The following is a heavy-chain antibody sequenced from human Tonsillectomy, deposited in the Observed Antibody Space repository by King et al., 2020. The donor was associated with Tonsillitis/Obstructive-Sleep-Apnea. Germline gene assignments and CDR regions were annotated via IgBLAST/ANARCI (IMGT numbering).Heavy chain of an antibody. Sequence: EVQLVESGGGLVQPGGSLRLSCAASGFTFSSYEMNWVRQAPGKGLERVSYISSSGSTIYYADSVKGRFTISRDNAKNSLYLQMNSLRAEDTAVYYCARAFYDGGMDVWGQGTTVTVSS. J-gene: IGHJ6*02. CDR3: ARAFYDGGMDV. D-gene: IGHD3-16*01. CDR2: ISSSGSTI. V-gene: IGHV3-48*03. CDR1: GFTFSSYE.